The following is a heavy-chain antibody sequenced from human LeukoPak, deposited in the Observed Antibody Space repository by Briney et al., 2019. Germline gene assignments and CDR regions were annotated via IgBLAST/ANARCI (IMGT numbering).Heavy chain of an antibody. J-gene: IGHJ4*02. CDR3: ARRCYDSSGFDY. CDR2: ISGSGGST. Sequence: PGGSLRLPCAASGFTFTTYAMSWVRQAPGKGLEWVSDISGSGGSTYYADSVKGRFTISRDNSKNTLYLQINSLRAEDTAVYYCARRCYDSSGFDYWGQGTLVTVSS. CDR1: GFTFTTYA. D-gene: IGHD3-22*01. V-gene: IGHV3-23*01.